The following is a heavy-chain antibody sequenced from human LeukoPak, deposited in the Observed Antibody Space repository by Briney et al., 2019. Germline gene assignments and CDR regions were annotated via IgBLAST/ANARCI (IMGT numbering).Heavy chain of an antibody. CDR3: AKTYYYGSGSSDY. CDR2: ISWDGGST. D-gene: IGHD3-10*01. Sequence: GGSLRLSCAASGFTFDDYAMHWVRQAPGKGLEWVSLISWDGGSTYYADSVKGRFTISRDNSKNTLYLQMNSLRAEDTAVYYCAKTYYYGSGSSDYWGQGTLVTVSS. CDR1: GFTFDDYA. V-gene: IGHV3-43D*03. J-gene: IGHJ4*02.